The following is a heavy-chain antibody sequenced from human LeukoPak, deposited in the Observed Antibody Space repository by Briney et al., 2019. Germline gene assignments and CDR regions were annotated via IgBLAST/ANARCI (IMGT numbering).Heavy chain of an antibody. CDR3: STGGGTHDY. CDR2: IRSRSAGGTT. CDR1: GLTFNNAW. D-gene: IGHD2-15*01. V-gene: IGHV3-15*01. J-gene: IGHJ4*02. Sequence: GGSLRLSCAASGLTFNNAWMSWVRQAPGKGLEWVGRIRSRSAGGTTDYCAPVKGRFTISRDDSKSTMYLQMNSLKTEDTAVYYCSTGGGTHDYWGQGTLVTVSS.